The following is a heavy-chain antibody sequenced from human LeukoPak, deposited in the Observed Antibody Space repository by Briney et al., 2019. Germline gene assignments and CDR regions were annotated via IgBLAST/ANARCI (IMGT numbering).Heavy chain of an antibody. CDR2: IIPIFGTA. D-gene: IGHD3-3*01. J-gene: IGHJ4*02. Sequence: SVKVSCKASGGTFSSYAISGVRQAPGQGLEWMGRIIPIFGTANYAQKFQGRVTITTDESTSTAYMELSSLRSEDTAVYYCARGSYDFWSGYYDYWGQGTLVTVSS. CDR3: ARGSYDFWSGYYDY. V-gene: IGHV1-69*05. CDR1: GGTFSSYA.